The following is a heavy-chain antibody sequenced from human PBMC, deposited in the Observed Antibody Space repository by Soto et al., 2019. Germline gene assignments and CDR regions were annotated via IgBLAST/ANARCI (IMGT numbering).Heavy chain of an antibody. CDR2: IYYSGRP. J-gene: IGHJ5*02. Sequence: QVQLQESGPGLVKPSQTLSLTCTVSGGSISSGGYYWSWIRQHPGKGLEWIGYIYYSGRPYYNPSLKSRVTITVHTSKNQFSLKLSSVTAADTAVYYCASGTYGSGSCFDPWGQGTLVTVSS. V-gene: IGHV4-31*03. CDR3: ASGTYGSGSCFDP. CDR1: GGSISSGGYY. D-gene: IGHD3-10*01.